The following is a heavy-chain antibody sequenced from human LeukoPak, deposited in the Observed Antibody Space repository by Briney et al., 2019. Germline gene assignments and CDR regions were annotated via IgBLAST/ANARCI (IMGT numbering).Heavy chain of an antibody. D-gene: IGHD2-15*01. Sequence: ASVKVSCKASGGTFSSYAISWVRQAPGQGLEWMGRIIPILGIANYAQKFQGRVTITADKSSSTAYMELSSLRFEDTAVYYCARVQYCSGGSCPHEGMDVWGQGTTVTVSS. V-gene: IGHV1-69*04. CDR1: GGTFSSYA. CDR3: ARVQYCSGGSCPHEGMDV. J-gene: IGHJ6*02. CDR2: IIPILGIA.